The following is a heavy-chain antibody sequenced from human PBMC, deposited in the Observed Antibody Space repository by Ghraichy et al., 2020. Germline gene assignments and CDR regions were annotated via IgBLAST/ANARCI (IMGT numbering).Heavy chain of an antibody. Sequence: SSLSPSGSYIYYADSVKGRFTISRDNAKTSLYLQMNSLRDEDTAVYYCARGIESSTDKLMGSYPDYWGQG. D-gene: IGHD1-26*01. CDR3: ARGIESSTDKLMGSYPDY. V-gene: IGHV3-21*01. CDR2: LSPSGSYI. J-gene: IGHJ4*02.